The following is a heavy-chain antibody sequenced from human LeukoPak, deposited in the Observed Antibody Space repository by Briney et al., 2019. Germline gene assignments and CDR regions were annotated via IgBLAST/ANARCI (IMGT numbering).Heavy chain of an antibody. V-gene: IGHV3-53*01. CDR2: IYSGGST. D-gene: IGHD6-13*01. J-gene: IGHJ4*02. Sequence: GGSLRLSCAASGFTVSSNYMSWVRQAPGKGLEWVSVIYSGGSTYYADSVKGRFIISRDNSKNTLYLQMNSLRAEDTAVYYCARVSSNWRYYFDYWGQGTLVTVSS. CDR1: GFTVSSNY. CDR3: ARVSSNWRYYFDY.